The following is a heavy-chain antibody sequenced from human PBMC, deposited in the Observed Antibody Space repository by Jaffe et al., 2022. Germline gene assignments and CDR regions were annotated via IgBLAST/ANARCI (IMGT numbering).Heavy chain of an antibody. D-gene: IGHD1-1*01. CDR2: IYSGGSP. Sequence: EVQLVESGGGLVQPGGSLRLSCAASGLTVRSNYMSWVRQAPGKGLEWVSVIYSGGSPYYADSVKGRFTISRHISKNTLYLQMNNLKPEDTAVYYCARVASVEEGYFDYWGQGSLVTVSS. CDR1: GLTVRSNY. J-gene: IGHJ4*02. V-gene: IGHV3-53*04. CDR3: ARVASVEEGYFDY.